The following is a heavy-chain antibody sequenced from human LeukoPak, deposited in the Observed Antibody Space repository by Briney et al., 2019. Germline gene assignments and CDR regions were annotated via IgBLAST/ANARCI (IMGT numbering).Heavy chain of an antibody. V-gene: IGHV4-59*12. CDR1: GGSISSYY. Sequence: SETLSLTCTVSGGSISSYYWSWIRQPPGKGLGGMGYIYYSGSTNYNPSLKSRVTISVDKSKNQFSLKLSSVTAADTAVYYCAREDTDGTMIVVVNAFDIWGQGTMVTVSS. J-gene: IGHJ3*02. D-gene: IGHD3-22*01. CDR2: IYYSGST. CDR3: AREDTDGTMIVVVNAFDI.